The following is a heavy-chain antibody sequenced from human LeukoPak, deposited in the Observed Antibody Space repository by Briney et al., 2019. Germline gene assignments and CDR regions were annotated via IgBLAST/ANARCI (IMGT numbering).Heavy chain of an antibody. CDR3: ASGGWLQLAFDY. V-gene: IGHV1-46*03. Sequence: ASVKVTCKASGYTFTSYYMHWVRQAPGQGLEWMGIINPSGGSTSYAQKFQGRVTMTRDTSTSTVYMELSSLRSEDTAVYYCASGGWLQLAFDYWGQGTLVTVSS. J-gene: IGHJ4*02. D-gene: IGHD5-24*01. CDR2: INPSGGST. CDR1: GYTFTSYY.